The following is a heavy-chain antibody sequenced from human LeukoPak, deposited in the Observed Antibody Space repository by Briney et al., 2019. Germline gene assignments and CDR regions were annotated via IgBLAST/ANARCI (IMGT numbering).Heavy chain of an antibody. D-gene: IGHD3-3*01. Sequence: GGSLRLSCAASGFTFSDYYMSWIRQAPGKGLEWVSYISSSSSYTNYADSVKGRFTISRDNSKNTLYLQMNSLRAEDTAVYYCARVNYDFWSGYYPTLSYYYYYGMDVWGQGTTVTVSS. CDR1: GFTFSDYY. J-gene: IGHJ6*02. V-gene: IGHV3-11*06. CDR2: ISSSSSYT. CDR3: ARVNYDFWSGYYPTLSYYYYYGMDV.